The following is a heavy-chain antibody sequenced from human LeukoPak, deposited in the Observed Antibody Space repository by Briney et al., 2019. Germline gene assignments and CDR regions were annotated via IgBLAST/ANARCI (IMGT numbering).Heavy chain of an antibody. CDR3: ANWIGSSSRDY. Sequence: QSGGSLRLSCAASGFTFSTYAMTWVRQAPGKGLEWVSGINSNGDEIYYADSVRGRFTISRDNSNNAPYLQMDSLRAEDTAVYYCANWIGSSSRDYWGQGTLVTVSS. J-gene: IGHJ4*02. CDR2: INSNGDEI. D-gene: IGHD6-6*01. V-gene: IGHV3-23*01. CDR1: GFTFSTYA.